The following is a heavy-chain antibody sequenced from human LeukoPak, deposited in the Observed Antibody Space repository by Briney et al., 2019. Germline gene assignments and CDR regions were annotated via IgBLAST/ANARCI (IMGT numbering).Heavy chain of an antibody. Sequence: GGSLRLPCAASGFTFSDYYMSWIRQAPGKGLEWVSYISSSGSTIYYADSVKGRFTISRDNAKNSLYLQMNSLRAEDTAVYYCAREGGYYDSSGYYSMPDYWGQGTLVTVSS. V-gene: IGHV3-11*04. D-gene: IGHD3-22*01. J-gene: IGHJ4*02. CDR3: AREGGYYDSSGYYSMPDY. CDR2: ISSSGSTI. CDR1: GFTFSDYY.